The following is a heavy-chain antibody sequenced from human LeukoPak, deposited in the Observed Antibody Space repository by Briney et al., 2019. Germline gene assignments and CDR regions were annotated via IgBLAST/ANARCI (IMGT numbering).Heavy chain of an antibody. CDR2: IHYSGST. Sequence: SETLSLTCTVSGGSISSYYWSWIRQPPGKGLEWIGYIHYSGSTNYNPSLKSRVTISVDTSKNQFSLKLSSVTAADTAVYYCAREPPIGYCSSTSCYRYFDYWGQGTLVTVSS. D-gene: IGHD2-2*01. CDR3: AREPPIGYCSSTSCYRYFDY. V-gene: IGHV4-59*01. CDR1: GGSISSYY. J-gene: IGHJ4*02.